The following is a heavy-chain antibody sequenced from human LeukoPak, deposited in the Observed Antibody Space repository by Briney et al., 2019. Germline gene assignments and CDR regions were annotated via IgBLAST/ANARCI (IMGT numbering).Heavy chain of an antibody. CDR3: ARDMGSGWFDH. Sequence: SETLSLTCTVSGGSISSYYWSWIRQPAGKGLEWIGRVFPSGTTKYNPSLKSRVTMSVDKAKNQFSLKLSSVTAADTAVYYCARDMGSGWFDHWGQGTLVTVSS. CDR1: GGSISSYY. J-gene: IGHJ5*02. D-gene: IGHD6-19*01. CDR2: VFPSGTT. V-gene: IGHV4-4*07.